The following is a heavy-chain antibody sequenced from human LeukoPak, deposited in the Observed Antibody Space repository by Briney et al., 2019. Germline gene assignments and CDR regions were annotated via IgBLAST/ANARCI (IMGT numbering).Heavy chain of an antibody. V-gene: IGHV1-8*01. J-gene: IGHJ4*02. CDR1: GYTFTSYD. D-gene: IGHD2-2*02. CDR3: ARGVANQLLYPPYFDY. Sequence: GASVKVSCKASGYTFTSYDINWVRQATGQGPEWMGWMNPNSGNTGYAQKFQGRVTMTRNTSISTAYMELSSLRSEDTAVYYCARGVANQLLYPPYFDYWGQGTLVTVSS. CDR2: MNPNSGNT.